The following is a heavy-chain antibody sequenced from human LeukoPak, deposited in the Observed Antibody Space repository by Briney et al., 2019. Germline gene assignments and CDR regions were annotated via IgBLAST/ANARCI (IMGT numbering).Heavy chain of an antibody. D-gene: IGHD6-19*01. CDR3: ASDSSGWYGYFQH. V-gene: IGHV4-4*07. Sequence: PSETLSLTCTVSGGSISSYYWSWIRQPAGKGLEWIGRIYTTGSTYYNTSLRSRVTISVDTSKNQFSLKVSSVTAADTAVYYCASDSSGWYGYFQHWGQGTVVTVSS. CDR2: IYTTGST. J-gene: IGHJ1*01. CDR1: GGSISSYY.